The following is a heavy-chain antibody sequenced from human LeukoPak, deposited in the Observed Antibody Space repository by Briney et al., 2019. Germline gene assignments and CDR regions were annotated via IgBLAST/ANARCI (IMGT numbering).Heavy chain of an antibody. CDR1: GYSISSGYY. Sequence: PSETLSLTCTVSGYSISSGYYWGWIRQPPGKGLEWIGNIYHSGRTYDNPSLKSRVTISVDTSKNQFSLNLSSVTAADTAMYYCARFKRAGGWSYFDYWGLGTLVTVSS. J-gene: IGHJ4*02. V-gene: IGHV4-38-2*02. D-gene: IGHD6-19*01. CDR2: IYHSGRT. CDR3: ARFKRAGGWSYFDY.